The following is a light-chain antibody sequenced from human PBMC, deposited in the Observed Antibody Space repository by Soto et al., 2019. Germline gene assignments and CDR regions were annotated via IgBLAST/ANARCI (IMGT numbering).Light chain of an antibody. Sequence: QAVVTQPPSVSGSPGQSVAISCTGLSSDVGVYKFVSWYQQRPGKAPKLIIYDVNKCPSGIPDRFSGSKSGDTASLTISGLRAEDEADYYCCSYASTFAVFGGGTKLTVL. CDR1: SSDVGVYKF. CDR3: CSYASTFAV. J-gene: IGLJ2*01. CDR2: DVN. V-gene: IGLV2-11*01.